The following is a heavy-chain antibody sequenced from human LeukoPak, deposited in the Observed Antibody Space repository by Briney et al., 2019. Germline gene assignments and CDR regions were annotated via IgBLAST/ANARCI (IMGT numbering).Heavy chain of an antibody. CDR2: ISWNSGSI. CDR1: GFTFDDYA. Sequence: PGRSLRLSCAASGFTFDDYAMHWVRQAPGKGLEWVSGISWNSGSIGYADSVKGRFTISRDNAKNSLYLQMNSLRADDTAVYYCVKDSPPRYSGSPPAYWGQGTLVTVSS. V-gene: IGHV3-9*01. CDR3: VKDSPPRYSGSPPAY. J-gene: IGHJ4*02. D-gene: IGHD1-26*01.